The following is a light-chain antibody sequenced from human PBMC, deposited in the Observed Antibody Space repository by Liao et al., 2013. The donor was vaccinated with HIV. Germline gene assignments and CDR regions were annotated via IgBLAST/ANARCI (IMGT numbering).Light chain of an antibody. J-gene: IGLJ1*01. CDR2: QDS. V-gene: IGLV3-1*01. Sequence: SYELTQSPSVSVSPGQTASITCSGDKLGDKYVWWYQQKPGQSPVLVIYQDSKRPSGIPGRFSGSNSENTATLTISGTQPMDEADYYCQAWDSNTAYVFGTGTKVSVL. CDR3: QAWDSNTAYV. CDR1: KLGDKY.